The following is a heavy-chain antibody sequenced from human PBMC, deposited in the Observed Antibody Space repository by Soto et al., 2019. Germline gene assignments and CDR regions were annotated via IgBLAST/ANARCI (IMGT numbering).Heavy chain of an antibody. CDR1: GGSISSYY. CDR2: IYYSGST. CDR3: ARGSDWNQFYYYYYMDV. Sequence: ASETLSLTCTVSGGSISSYYWSWIRQPPGKGLEWIGYIYYSGSTNYNPSLKSRVTISVDTSKNQFSLKLSSVTAADTAVYYCARGSDWNQFYYYYYMDVWGKGTTVTVSS. D-gene: IGHD1-1*01. V-gene: IGHV4-59*01. J-gene: IGHJ6*03.